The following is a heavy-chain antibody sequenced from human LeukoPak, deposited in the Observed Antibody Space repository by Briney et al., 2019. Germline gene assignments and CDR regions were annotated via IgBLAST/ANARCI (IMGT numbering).Heavy chain of an antibody. CDR2: IIPIFGTA. V-gene: IGHV1-69*06. Sequence: SVKVSCKASGGTFSSYAISWVRQAPGQGLEWMGGIIPIFGTANYAQKFRGRVTITADKSTRTAYMELSSLRSEDTAVYYCARLGREAFDIWGQGTMVTVSS. CDR1: GGTFSSYA. J-gene: IGHJ3*02. CDR3: ARLGREAFDI.